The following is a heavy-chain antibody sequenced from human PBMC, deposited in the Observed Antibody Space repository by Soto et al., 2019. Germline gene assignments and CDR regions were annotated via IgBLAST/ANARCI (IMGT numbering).Heavy chain of an antibody. CDR2: ISGSGGST. Sequence: EVQLLESGGGLVQPGGSLRLSCAASGFTFSSYAMRWVRQAPVKGLEWVSAISGSGGSTYYADSVKGRCTISRDNSKNTLYLQMNSLRAEDAAVYYCARRGSGSDYDYWGQGTLVTVSS. CDR3: ARRGSGSDYDY. J-gene: IGHJ4*02. D-gene: IGHD1-26*01. CDR1: GFTFSSYA. V-gene: IGHV3-23*01.